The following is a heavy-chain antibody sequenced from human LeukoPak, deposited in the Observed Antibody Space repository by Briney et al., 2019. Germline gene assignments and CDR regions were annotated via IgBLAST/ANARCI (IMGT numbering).Heavy chain of an antibody. D-gene: IGHD5-18*01. CDR1: GFTFSSYS. CDR3: ARDYVDTAMVFDY. CDR2: ISSSSSYI. J-gene: IGHJ4*02. V-gene: IGHV3-21*01. Sequence: GGSLRLSCAASGFTFSSYSMNWVRQAPGKGLEWVSSISSSSSYIYYADSVKGRFTISRDNAENSLYLQMNSLRAEDTAVYYCARDYVDTAMVFDYWGQGTLVTVSS.